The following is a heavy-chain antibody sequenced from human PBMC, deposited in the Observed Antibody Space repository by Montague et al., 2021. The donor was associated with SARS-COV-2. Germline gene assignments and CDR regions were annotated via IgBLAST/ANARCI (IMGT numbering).Heavy chain of an antibody. Sequence: SETLSLTCAVSGGSISSSNWWIGEIHHSGSTNYNPSLKSRVTMPVDRPKNHFSLRLSSVTAADTAMYYCARGGYGGWTGYYFDYWGQGTLVTVSS. D-gene: IGHD4/OR15-4a*01. CDR1: GGSISSSNW. V-gene: IGHV4-4*02. J-gene: IGHJ4*02. CDR2: IHHSGST. CDR3: ARGGYGGWTGYYFDY.